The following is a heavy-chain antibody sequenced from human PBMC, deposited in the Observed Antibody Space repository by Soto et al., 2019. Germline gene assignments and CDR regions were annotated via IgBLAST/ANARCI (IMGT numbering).Heavy chain of an antibody. D-gene: IGHD2-2*02. J-gene: IGHJ3*01. V-gene: IGHV4-39*01. CDR1: GGSISNSSYY. Sequence: SETLSLTCTGSGGSISNSSYYWGWIRQPPGKGLEWVGNIHYDGTTYYNPSLKTRVTISVDTSKNQFSLNLSSVTATDTAVYYCARLRCTTSTCYNLVAFDVWGQGTVVTVSS. CDR2: IHYDGTT. CDR3: ARLRCTTSTCYNLVAFDV.